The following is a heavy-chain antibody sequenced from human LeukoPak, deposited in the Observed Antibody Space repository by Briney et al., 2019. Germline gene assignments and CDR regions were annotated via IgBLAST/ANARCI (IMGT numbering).Heavy chain of an antibody. Sequence: ASVKVSCKASGGAFSSYAISWVRQAPGQGLEWMGGIIPIFGTANYAQKFQGRVTITADESTSTAYMELRSLRSDDTAVYYCARDPPGGHSSGWYDYWGQGTLVTVSS. CDR2: IIPIFGTA. V-gene: IGHV1-69*13. CDR1: GGAFSSYA. J-gene: IGHJ4*02. CDR3: ARDPPGGHSSGWYDY. D-gene: IGHD6-19*01.